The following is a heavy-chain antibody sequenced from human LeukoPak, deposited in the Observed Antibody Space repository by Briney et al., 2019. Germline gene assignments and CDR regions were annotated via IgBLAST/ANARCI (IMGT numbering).Heavy chain of an antibody. J-gene: IGHJ4*02. Sequence: SETLSLTCTVSGGSISSYYWSWIRQPAGKGLEWIGRIYTSGSTNYNPSLKSRVTMSVDASKNQFSLKLSSVTAADTAVYYCARDRGYCSSTSCSPFDYWGQGTLVTVSS. CDR3: ARDRGYCSSTSCSPFDY. CDR2: IYTSGST. CDR1: GGSISSYY. V-gene: IGHV4-4*07. D-gene: IGHD2-2*01.